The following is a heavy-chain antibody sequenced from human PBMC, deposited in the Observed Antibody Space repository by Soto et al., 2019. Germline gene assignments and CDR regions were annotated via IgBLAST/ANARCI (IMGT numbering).Heavy chain of an antibody. CDR1: GFTFSSYE. CDR2: IGRGGTTR. Sequence: GGSLRLSCAASGFTFSSYEMNWVRQAPGKGLEWISYIGRGGTTRFYADSVKGRFTISRDNAKNSLYLQMNSLRAEDTAVYYCAREMTPYYFDYWGQGTLVTVSS. D-gene: IGHD2-15*01. CDR3: AREMTPYYFDY. V-gene: IGHV3-48*03. J-gene: IGHJ4*02.